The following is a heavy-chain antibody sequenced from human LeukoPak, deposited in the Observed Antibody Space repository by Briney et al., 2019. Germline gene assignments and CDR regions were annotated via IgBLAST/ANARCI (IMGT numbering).Heavy chain of an antibody. Sequence: HGESLKISCKGSGYSFSSYWIGWVRQMPGKGLEWMGIIYPGDSDTGYSPSFQGQVTISADKSISTAYLQWSSLKASDTAMYYCVRSDGGSDEYYFDYWGQGTLVTVSS. CDR2: IYPGDSDT. V-gene: IGHV5-51*01. D-gene: IGHD2-15*01. J-gene: IGHJ4*02. CDR3: VRSDGGSDEYYFDY. CDR1: GYSFSSYW.